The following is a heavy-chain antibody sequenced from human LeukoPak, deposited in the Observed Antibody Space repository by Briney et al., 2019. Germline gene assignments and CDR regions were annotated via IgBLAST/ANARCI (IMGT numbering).Heavy chain of an antibody. Sequence: GGSLRLSCAASGFPLSSYSIIWVRQAPGKGLEWVSYISSSGSAIYYVDSVKGLFTVSRDNAKNYLFLQMNSPRAEDTAVYYCVRVKGSYFDYWGQGALVTVSS. CDR3: VRVKGSYFDY. J-gene: IGHJ4*02. V-gene: IGHV3-48*01. D-gene: IGHD2-15*01. CDR1: GFPLSSYS. CDR2: ISSSGSAI.